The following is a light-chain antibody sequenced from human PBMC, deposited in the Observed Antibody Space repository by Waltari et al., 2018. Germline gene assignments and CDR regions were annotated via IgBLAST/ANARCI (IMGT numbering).Light chain of an antibody. J-gene: IGLJ1*01. CDR3: QSYDSSLSGSDV. Sequence: QSVLTQPPSVSGAPGQRVTISCTGSRSNIGAGYDVHWYQQLPGTAPNLLIYGNSNRPSGVPDRFSGSKSGTSASLAITGLQAEDEADYYCQSYDSSLSGSDVFGTGTKVTVL. V-gene: IGLV1-40*01. CDR2: GNS. CDR1: RSNIGAGYD.